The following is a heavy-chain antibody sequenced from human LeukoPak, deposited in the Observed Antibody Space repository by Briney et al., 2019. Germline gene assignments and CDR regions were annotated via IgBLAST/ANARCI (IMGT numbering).Heavy chain of an antibody. D-gene: IGHD3-3*01. CDR1: GYTFTSYA. V-gene: IGHV7-4-1*02. J-gene: IGHJ4*02. Sequence: ASVKVSCKASGYTFTSYAMNWVRQAPGQGLEWMGWINTNTGNPTYAQGFTGRFVFSLDTSVSTAYLQISSLKAEVTAVYYCARSMLTYYDFWSGYYDYWGQGTLVTVSS. CDR3: ARSMLTYYDFWSGYYDY. CDR2: INTNTGNP.